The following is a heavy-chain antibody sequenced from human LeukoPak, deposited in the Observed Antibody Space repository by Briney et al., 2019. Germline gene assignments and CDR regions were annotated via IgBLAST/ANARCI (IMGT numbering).Heavy chain of an antibody. CDR1: GGSISSYY. CDR3: ARDRTQRAFDAFDI. J-gene: IGHJ3*02. D-gene: IGHD5-18*01. Sequence: SETLSLTCTVSGGSISSYYWSWIRQPPGKGLEWIGYIYYSGSTNYNPSLKSRVTISVDTSKNQFSLKLSSVTAADTAVYHCARDRTQRAFDAFDIWGQGTMVTVSS. CDR2: IYYSGST. V-gene: IGHV4-59*01.